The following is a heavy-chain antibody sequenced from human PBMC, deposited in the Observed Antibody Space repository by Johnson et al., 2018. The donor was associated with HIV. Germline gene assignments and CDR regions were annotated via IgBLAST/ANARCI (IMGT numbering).Heavy chain of an antibody. CDR2: ISFDGNLK. Sequence: QVQLVESGGGVVQPGKSLTLSCVGSGLSFSNFGIHWVRQAPGKGPEWVAVISFDGNLKKYADSVKGRFTISRDNSKNTLYLQMTSLRAEDTAVYYCARRVNAMVRGAILDAFDIWGQGTMVTVSS. CDR1: GLSFSNFG. CDR3: ARRVNAMVRGAILDAFDI. J-gene: IGHJ3*02. V-gene: IGHV3-33*08. D-gene: IGHD3-10*01.